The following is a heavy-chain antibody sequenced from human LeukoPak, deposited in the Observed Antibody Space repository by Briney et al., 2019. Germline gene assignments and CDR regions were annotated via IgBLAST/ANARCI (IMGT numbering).Heavy chain of an antibody. D-gene: IGHD3-3*01. CDR3: ARVIYDFWSGYPDDAFDI. V-gene: IGHV1-18*01. Sequence: ASVKVSCKASGYTFTSYGISWVRQAPGQGLEWMGWISAYNGNTNYAQKLQGRVTMTTDTSTSTAYMELRSLRSDDTAVYYCARVIYDFWSGYPDDAFDIWGQGTMVTVSS. J-gene: IGHJ3*02. CDR2: ISAYNGNT. CDR1: GYTFTSYG.